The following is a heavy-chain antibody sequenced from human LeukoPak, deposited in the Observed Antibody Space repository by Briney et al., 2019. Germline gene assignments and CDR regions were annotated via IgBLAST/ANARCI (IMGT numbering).Heavy chain of an antibody. J-gene: IGHJ3*02. D-gene: IGHD2-21*02. CDR2: IIPIFGTA. CDR3: ATRAYCGGDCYSDAFDI. V-gene: IGHV1-69*05. Sequence: SVKVSCKASGGTFSSYAISWVRQAPGQGLEWMGGIIPIFGTANYAQKFQGRVTITTDESTSTAYTELSSLRSEDTAVYYCATRAYCGGDCYSDAFDIWGQGTMVTVSS. CDR1: GGTFSSYA.